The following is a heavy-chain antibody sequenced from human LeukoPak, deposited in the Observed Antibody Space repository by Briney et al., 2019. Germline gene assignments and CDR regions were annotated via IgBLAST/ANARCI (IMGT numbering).Heavy chain of an antibody. CDR2: IYYTGST. CDR1: GGSISGYY. CDR3: AGTEWNYAR. D-gene: IGHD1-7*01. Sequence: SETLSLTCTVSGGSISGYYWSWIRQPPGKGLEWIAFIYYTGSTNYNPSLKSRVTLSVDTSKNQFSLKLSSVTAADTAVYYCAGTEWNYARWGQGTLVTVSS. J-gene: IGHJ4*02. V-gene: IGHV4-59*08.